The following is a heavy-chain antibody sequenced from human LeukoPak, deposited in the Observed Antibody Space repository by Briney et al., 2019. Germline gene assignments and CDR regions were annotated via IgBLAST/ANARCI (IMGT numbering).Heavy chain of an antibody. CDR3: ARVGAAYCSGGSCQGFDY. V-gene: IGHV3-21*01. Sequence: GGSLRLSCEASGFTFSSYSMNWVRQAPGKGLEWVSSISSSSSYKYYADSVKGRFTISRDSAKNSLYLQMNSLRAEDTAVYYCARVGAAYCSGGSCQGFDYWGQGTLVTVSS. D-gene: IGHD2-15*01. J-gene: IGHJ4*02. CDR1: GFTFSSYS. CDR2: ISSSSSYK.